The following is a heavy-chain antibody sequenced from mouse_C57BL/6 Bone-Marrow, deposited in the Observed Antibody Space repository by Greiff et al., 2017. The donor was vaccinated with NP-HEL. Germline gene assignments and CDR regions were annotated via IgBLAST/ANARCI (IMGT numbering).Heavy chain of an antibody. CDR2: IHPNSGST. CDR3: ARGVYYGSSDWYFDV. J-gene: IGHJ1*03. CDR1: GYTFTSYW. V-gene: IGHV1-64*01. Sequence: QVQLKQPGAELVKPGASVKLSCKASGYTFTSYWMHWVKQRPGQGLEWIGMIHPNSGSTNYNEKFKSKATLTVDKSSSTAYMQLSSLTSEDSAVYYCARGVYYGSSDWYFDVWGTGTTVTVSS. D-gene: IGHD1-1*01.